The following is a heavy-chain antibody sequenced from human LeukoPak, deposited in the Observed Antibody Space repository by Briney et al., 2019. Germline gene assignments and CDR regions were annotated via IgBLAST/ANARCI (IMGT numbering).Heavy chain of an antibody. V-gene: IGHV5-10-1*01. CDR2: IDPSDSYN. D-gene: IGHD6-6*01. Sequence: PGGSLRLSCKGSGYSFTSYWIGWVRQMPGKGLEWMGTIDPSDSYNNYSPSFQGHVTISADKSISTAYLQWSSLKASDTAMYYCARAYSRSRFDYWGQGTLVTVSS. CDR3: ARAYSRSRFDY. J-gene: IGHJ4*02. CDR1: GYSFTSYW.